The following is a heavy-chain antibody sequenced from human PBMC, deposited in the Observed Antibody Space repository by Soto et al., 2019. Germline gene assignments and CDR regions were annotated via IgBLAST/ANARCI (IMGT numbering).Heavy chain of an antibody. CDR2: ISGSGGST. CDR1: GFTFSSYA. D-gene: IGHD1-26*01. J-gene: IGHJ4*02. V-gene: IGHV3-23*01. CDR3: AKMTISMEQWELAY. Sequence: EVQLLESGGGLVQPGGSLRLSCAASGFTFSSYAMSWVRQAPGKGLEWVSAISGSGGSTYYADSVKGRFTISRDNSKNTLYLQMNSLRAEDTAVYHCAKMTISMEQWELAYWGQGTLVTVSS.